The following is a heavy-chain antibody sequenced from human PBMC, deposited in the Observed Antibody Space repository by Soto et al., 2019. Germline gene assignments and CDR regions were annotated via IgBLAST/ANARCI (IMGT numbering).Heavy chain of an antibody. CDR1: GGTLSSYA. CDR3: ARDLGDGYYDSSGYYYRSFDY. J-gene: IGHJ4*02. CDR2: IIPIFGTA. V-gene: IGHV1-69*13. Sequence: SVKVSCKASGGTLSSYAISWVRQAPGQGLEWMGGIIPIFGTANYAQKFQGRVTITADESTSTAYMELSSLRSEDTAVYYCARDLGDGYYDSSGYYYRSFDYWGQGTLVTVSS. D-gene: IGHD3-22*01.